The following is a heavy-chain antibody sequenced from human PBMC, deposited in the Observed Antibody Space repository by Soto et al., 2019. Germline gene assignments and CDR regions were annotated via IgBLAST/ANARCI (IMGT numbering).Heavy chain of an antibody. CDR1: GFTFSTYA. J-gene: IGHJ3*02. D-gene: IGHD3-3*01. CDR3: GREFHDLWSGYDMSDGDAFDI. V-gene: IGHV3-30-3*01. Sequence: PGGSLRLSCAASGFTFSTYAMHWARQAPGKGLEWVAVISYDGSNKYYADFVKGRFTISRDNSKSTLYLQMNSLRAEDTAVYYCGREFHDLWSGYDMSDGDAFDIWGQGTMVTVSS. CDR2: ISYDGSNK.